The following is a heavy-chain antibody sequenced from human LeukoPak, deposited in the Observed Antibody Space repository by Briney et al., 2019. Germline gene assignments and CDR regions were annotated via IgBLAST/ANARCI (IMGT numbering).Heavy chain of an antibody. CDR1: GYTFTSYG. J-gene: IGHJ6*03. Sequence: GASVKVSCKASGYTFTSYGISWVRQAPGQGLEWMGGIIPIFGTANYAQKFQGRVTITADESTSTAYMELSSLRSEDTAVYYCARCVDENTYYDILTGNGYYYYYMDVWGKGTTVTISS. V-gene: IGHV1-69*13. D-gene: IGHD3-9*01. CDR3: ARCVDENTYYDILTGNGYYYYYMDV. CDR2: IIPIFGTA.